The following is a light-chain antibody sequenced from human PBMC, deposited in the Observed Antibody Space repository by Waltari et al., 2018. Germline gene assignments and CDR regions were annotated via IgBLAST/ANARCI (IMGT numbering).Light chain of an antibody. V-gene: IGLV3-19*01. CDR1: SLRIYY. CDR3: NTRDMSGDVV. Sequence: SSELSQDPAVSVALGQTVRITCPGDSLRIYYASWSRQKPGQSPVLLIYGKNNRPSGIPDRFSASSSGNTASLTITGARAEDEADYYCNTRDMSGDVVFGGGTKLTVL. CDR2: GKN. J-gene: IGLJ2*01.